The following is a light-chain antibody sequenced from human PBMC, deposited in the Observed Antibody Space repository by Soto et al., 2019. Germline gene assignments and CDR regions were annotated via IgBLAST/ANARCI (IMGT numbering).Light chain of an antibody. Sequence: LSLSPGARATLSCRASQSVSSYLAWYQQKPGQAPRLFIYDASNRATGIPARFSGSGSGTDFTLTISSLEPEDFAVYYCQQRSKWPITFGQGTRLEIK. CDR3: QQRSKWPIT. V-gene: IGKV3-11*01. J-gene: IGKJ5*01. CDR1: QSVSSY. CDR2: DAS.